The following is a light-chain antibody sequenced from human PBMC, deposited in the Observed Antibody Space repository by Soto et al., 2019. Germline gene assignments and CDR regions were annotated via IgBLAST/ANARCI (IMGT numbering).Light chain of an antibody. CDR1: QSIRNY. V-gene: IGKV1-39*01. CDR3: QQSYSTPYT. CDR2: VAS. Sequence: DIQMTQSPSSLSASVGDRVTITCRASQSIRNYVNWYQQKPGKAPKFLIYVASTLQSGVPSRFSGSGSWTDFTHTISSLQPEDFATYYCQQSYSTPYTFVPWTKLEIK. J-gene: IGKJ2*01.